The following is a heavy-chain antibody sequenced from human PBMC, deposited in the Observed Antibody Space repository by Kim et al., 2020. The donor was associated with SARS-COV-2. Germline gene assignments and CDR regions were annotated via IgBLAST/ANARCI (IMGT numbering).Heavy chain of an antibody. D-gene: IGHD1-7*01. Sequence: SVKVSCKASGGTFGTHAISSVRQAPGQGLEWMGGIIPMFGTTQYAQTFKDRVTISADESTSTAYMRLIRLTSEDTALYYCARTNWNYGGRWFDPWGQGT. CDR1: GGTFGTHA. CDR3: ARTNWNYGGRWFDP. V-gene: IGHV1-69*13. J-gene: IGHJ5*02. CDR2: IIPMFGTT.